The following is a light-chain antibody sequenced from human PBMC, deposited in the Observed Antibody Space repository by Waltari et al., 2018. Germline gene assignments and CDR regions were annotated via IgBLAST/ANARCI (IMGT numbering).Light chain of an antibody. J-gene: IGKJ3*01. CDR1: QGISSA. CDR3: QQFNSYPFT. Sequence: AIYFTQSPSCRRAPVGESLPIPCRANQGISSALALYQQKPGKAPKLLIYDASSLESGVPSRFSGSGSGTDFTLTISSLQPEDFATYYCQQFNSYPFTFGPGTKVDIK. V-gene: IGKV1-13*02. CDR2: DAS.